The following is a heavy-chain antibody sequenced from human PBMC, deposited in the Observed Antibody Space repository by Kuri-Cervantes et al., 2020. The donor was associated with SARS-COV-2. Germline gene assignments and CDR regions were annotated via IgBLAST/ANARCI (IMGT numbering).Heavy chain of an antibody. CDR3: AREEFSSSRYSPYYYGMDV. V-gene: IGHV1-18*01. J-gene: IGHJ6*02. CDR2: ISAYNGNT. Sequence: ASVKVSCKASGYTFTSYGIGWVRQAPGQGLEWMGWISAYNGNTNYAQKLQGRVTMTTDTSTSTAYMELRSLRSDDTAVYYCAREEFSSSRYSPYYYGMDVWGQGTTVTVSS. D-gene: IGHD6-13*01. CDR1: GYTFTSYG.